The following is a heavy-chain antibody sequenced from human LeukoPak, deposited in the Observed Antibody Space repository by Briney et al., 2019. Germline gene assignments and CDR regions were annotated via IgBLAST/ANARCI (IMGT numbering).Heavy chain of an antibody. J-gene: IGHJ4*02. Sequence: GGSLRLSCAASGFTFSDYYMSWIRQAPGKGLEWVSYISSSGSTIYYADSVKGRFTISRDNAKNTLYLQMNSLRAEDTAVYYCAKAWDTRDDGYYFDYWGQGTLVTVSS. V-gene: IGHV3-11*01. CDR1: GFTFSDYY. D-gene: IGHD5-18*01. CDR2: ISSSGSTI. CDR3: AKAWDTRDDGYYFDY.